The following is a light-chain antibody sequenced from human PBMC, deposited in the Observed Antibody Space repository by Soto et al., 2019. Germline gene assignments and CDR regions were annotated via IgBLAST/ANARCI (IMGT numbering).Light chain of an antibody. CDR3: QQYYSYPRT. V-gene: IGKV1-8*01. CDR2: AAS. Sequence: AIRMTQSPSSLSASTGDRVTITCRASQGISSYLAWYQQKPGKAPKLLIYAASTLKSGVPSRFSGSGSGTDFTLTISCLQSEDFAPYYCQQYYSYPRTFGPGTKVDIK. CDR1: QGISSY. J-gene: IGKJ3*01.